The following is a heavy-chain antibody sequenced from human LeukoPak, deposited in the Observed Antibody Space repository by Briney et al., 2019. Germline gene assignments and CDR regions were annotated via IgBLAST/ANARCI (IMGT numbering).Heavy chain of an antibody. V-gene: IGHV3-30*18. Sequence: GRSLRLSCAASGFTFSSYGMHWVRQAPGKGLEWVAVISYDGSNKYYADSVKGRFTISRDNSKNTLYLQMNSLRAEDTAVYYCAKSHSRGFGELFSNFDYWGQGTLVTVSS. J-gene: IGHJ4*02. CDR3: AKSHSRGFGELFSNFDY. CDR1: GFTFSSYG. D-gene: IGHD3-10*01. CDR2: ISYDGSNK.